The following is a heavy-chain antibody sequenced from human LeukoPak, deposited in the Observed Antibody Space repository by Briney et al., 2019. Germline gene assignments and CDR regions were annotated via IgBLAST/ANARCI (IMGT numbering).Heavy chain of an antibody. CDR2: IYYSGST. V-gene: IGHV4-30-4*01. CDR3: ARVYTPDGVVVIKWPPYYFDY. CDR1: GGSISSGDYY. D-gene: IGHD3-22*01. Sequence: SETLSLTCTVSGGSISSGDYYWSWIRQPPGKGLEWIGYIYYSGSTYYNPSLKSRVTISVDTSKNQFSLKLSSVTAADTAVYYCARVYTPDGVVVIKWPPYYFDYWGQGTLVTVSS. J-gene: IGHJ4*02.